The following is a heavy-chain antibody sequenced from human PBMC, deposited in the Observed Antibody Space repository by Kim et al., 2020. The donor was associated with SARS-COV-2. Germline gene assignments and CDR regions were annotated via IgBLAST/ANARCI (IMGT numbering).Heavy chain of an antibody. V-gene: IGHV3-21*01. D-gene: IGHD1-20*01. Sequence: GGSLRLSCAASGFTFSSYSMNWVRQAPGKGLEWVSSISSSSSYIYYADSVKGRFTISRDNAKNSLYLQMNSLRAEDTAVYYCASRVVGGVNWNRHFDYWGQGTLVTVSS. CDR3: ASRVVGGVNWNRHFDY. CDR1: GFTFSSYS. J-gene: IGHJ4*02. CDR2: ISSSSSYI.